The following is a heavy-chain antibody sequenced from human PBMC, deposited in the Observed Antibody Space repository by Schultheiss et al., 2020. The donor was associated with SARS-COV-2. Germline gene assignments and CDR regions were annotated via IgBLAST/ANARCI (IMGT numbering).Heavy chain of an antibody. Sequence: SQTLSLTCTVSGGSISSYYWSWIRQHPGKGLEWIGYIYYSGSTYYNPSLKSRVTISVDTSKNQFSLKLSSVTAADTAVYYCARHGYYYGSGSPYYYYYMDVWGKGTTVTGSS. CDR2: IYYSGST. J-gene: IGHJ6*03. V-gene: IGHV4-59*08. CDR1: GGSISSYY. CDR3: ARHGYYYGSGSPYYYYYMDV. D-gene: IGHD3-10*01.